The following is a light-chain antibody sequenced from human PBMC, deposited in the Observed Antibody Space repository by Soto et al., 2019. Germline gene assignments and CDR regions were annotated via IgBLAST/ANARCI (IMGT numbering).Light chain of an antibody. CDR2: LGS. J-gene: IGKJ1*01. CDR1: QSLLHSNGYNY. Sequence: DIVMTQSALSLPVTPGEPASISCRSSQSLLHSNGYNYLDWYLQKPGQSPQLLIYLGSNRASGVPDRFSGIGSGTDFTLKISRVEDEDVGVYYCMQPLQSWTFGQGTKVDIK. CDR3: MQPLQSWT. V-gene: IGKV2-28*01.